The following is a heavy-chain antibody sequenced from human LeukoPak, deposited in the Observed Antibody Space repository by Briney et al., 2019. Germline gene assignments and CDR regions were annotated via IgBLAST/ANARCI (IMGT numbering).Heavy chain of an antibody. Sequence: PGGSLRLSCAASGFIFSSYSMHWVRQAPGKGLEYVSVISPDGTKTYYTNSVRGRFTISRDNSKNALYLQMGSLRDEDTAMYFCAREQAAGSTDYWGQGTLVTVSS. D-gene: IGHD6-13*01. CDR1: GFIFSSYS. J-gene: IGHJ4*02. V-gene: IGHV3-64*01. CDR2: ISPDGTKT. CDR3: AREQAAGSTDY.